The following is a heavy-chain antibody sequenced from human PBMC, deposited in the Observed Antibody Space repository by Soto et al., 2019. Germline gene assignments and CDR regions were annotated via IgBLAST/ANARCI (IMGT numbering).Heavy chain of an antibody. CDR2: ISYDGSNK. V-gene: IGHV3-30-3*01. Sequence: QVQLVESGGGVVQPGRSLRLSCAASGFTFSSYAMHWVRQAPGKGLEWVAVISYDGSNKYYADSVKGRFTISRDNSKNTLYLQMNSLRAEDTAVYYCASSPGGTMVRGVIIDSSPDYWGQGTLVTVSS. J-gene: IGHJ4*02. D-gene: IGHD3-10*01. CDR1: GFTFSSYA. CDR3: ASSPGGTMVRGVIIDSSPDY.